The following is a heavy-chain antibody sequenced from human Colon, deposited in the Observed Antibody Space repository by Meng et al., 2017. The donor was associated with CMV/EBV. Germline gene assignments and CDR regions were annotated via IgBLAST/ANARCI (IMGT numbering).Heavy chain of an antibody. CDR1: GFTFSSYW. V-gene: IGHV3-7*01. Sequence: GESLKISCVASGFTFSSYWMTWVRQAPGRGLEWVASIRQDGSEIHYLDSVKGRFTISRDNAKGSLSLQMNSLRAEDTSVYFCAGARRFDFWSGLTPHYYFYGSGVWGQGTTVTVSS. D-gene: IGHD3-3*01. CDR3: AGARRFDFWSGLTPHYYFYGSGV. J-gene: IGHJ6*02. CDR2: IRQDGSEI.